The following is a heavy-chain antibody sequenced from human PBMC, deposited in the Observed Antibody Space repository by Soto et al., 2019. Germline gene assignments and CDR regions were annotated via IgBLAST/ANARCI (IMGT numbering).Heavy chain of an antibody. D-gene: IGHD3-3*01. J-gene: IGHJ3*02. CDR2: ISGSGGST. V-gene: IGHV3-23*01. Sequence: GGSLRLSCAASGFTFSSYAMSWVRQAPGKGLEWVSAISGSGGSTYYADSVKGRFTISRDNSKNTLYPQMNSLRAEDTAVYYSAKDLGYNFWSGYHDAFNIWGQGKMVTVS. CDR1: GFTFSSYA. CDR3: AKDLGYNFWSGYHDAFNI.